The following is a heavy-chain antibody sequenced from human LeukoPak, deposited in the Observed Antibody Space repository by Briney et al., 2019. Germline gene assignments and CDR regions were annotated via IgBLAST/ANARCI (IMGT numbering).Heavy chain of an antibody. V-gene: IGHV3-30*03. CDR1: GFTFSSYG. CDR3: AVVAAPLDAFDI. CDR2: ISYDGSNK. D-gene: IGHD2-15*01. J-gene: IGHJ3*02. Sequence: GGSLRLSCAASGFTFSSYGMHWVRQAPGKGLEWVAVISYDGSNKYYADSVKGRFTISRDNSKNTLYLQMNSLRAEDTAVYYCAVVAAPLDAFDIWGQGTTVTVSS.